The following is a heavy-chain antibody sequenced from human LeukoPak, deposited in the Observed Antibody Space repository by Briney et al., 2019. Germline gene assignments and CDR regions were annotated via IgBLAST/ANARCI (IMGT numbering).Heavy chain of an antibody. CDR3: ATLLFDSSGYKPFDY. CDR2: INAGNGNT. CDR1: GYTFTSYA. J-gene: IGHJ4*02. Sequence: ASVKVSCKASGYTFTSYAMHWVRQAPGQRLEWMGWINAGNGNTKYSQKFQGRVTMTEDTSTDTAYMELSSLRSEDTAVYYCATLLFDSSGYKPFDYWGQGTLVTVSS. V-gene: IGHV1-3*01. D-gene: IGHD3-22*01.